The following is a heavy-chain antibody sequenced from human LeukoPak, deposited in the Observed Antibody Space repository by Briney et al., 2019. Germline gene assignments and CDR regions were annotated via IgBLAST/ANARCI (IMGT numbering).Heavy chain of an antibody. D-gene: IGHD3-10*01. CDR1: GGSISSYY. J-gene: IGHJ4*02. CDR2: IYYSGST. Sequence: SETLSLTCTVSGGSISSYYWSWIRQPPGKGLEWIGYIYYSGSTNYNPSLKSRVTISVDTSKNQFSLKMSSVTAADTAVYYCARTGGSGSSFDYWGQGTLVTVSS. CDR3: ARTGGSGSSFDY. V-gene: IGHV4-59*01.